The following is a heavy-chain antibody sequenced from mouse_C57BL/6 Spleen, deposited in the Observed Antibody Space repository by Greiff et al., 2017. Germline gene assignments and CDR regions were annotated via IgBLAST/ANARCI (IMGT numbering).Heavy chain of an antibody. V-gene: IGHV1-53*01. D-gene: IGHD1-1*01. CDR2: INPSNGGT. J-gene: IGHJ3*01. CDR1: GYTFTSYW. Sequence: QVQLQQPGTELVKPGASVKLSCKASGYTFTSYWMHWVKQRPGQGLEWIGNINPSNGGTNYNEKFKSKATLTVDKSSSTAYMQLSSLTSEDSAVYYCARGVGGIITTPPWFAYGGQGTLVTVSA. CDR3: ARGVGGIITTPPWFAY.